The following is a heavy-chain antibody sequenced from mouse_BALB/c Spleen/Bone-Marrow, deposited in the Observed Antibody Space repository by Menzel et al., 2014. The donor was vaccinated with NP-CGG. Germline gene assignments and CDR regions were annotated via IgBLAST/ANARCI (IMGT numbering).Heavy chain of an antibody. CDR2: IHYSGST. J-gene: IGHJ3*01. CDR1: GYSITSXYX. Sequence: ESGPDLVKPSQSLSLTCTVTGYSITSXYXWHWXRQXXXXXXEXXXYIHYSGSTNYNPSLKSRISITRDTSKNQFXLQLNSVTTEDTATYYCARTRYGNFAYWGQGTLVTVSA. D-gene: IGHD2-1*01. V-gene: IGHV3-1*02. CDR3: ARTRYGNFAY.